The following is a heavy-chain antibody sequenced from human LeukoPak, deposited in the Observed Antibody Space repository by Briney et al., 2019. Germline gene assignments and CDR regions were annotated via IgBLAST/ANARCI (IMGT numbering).Heavy chain of an antibody. D-gene: IGHD3-10*01. V-gene: IGHV1-18*01. CDR3: AGVAYGSGRPGDY. CDR1: GYIFTSYG. J-gene: IGHJ4*02. CDR2: ISAYNGNT. Sequence: RASVKVSCKASGYIFTSYGINWVRQAPGQGLEWMGWISAYNGNTNYAQKLQGRVTMTTDTSTSTAYMELRSLRSDDTAVYYCAGVAYGSGRPGDYWGQGTLVTVSS.